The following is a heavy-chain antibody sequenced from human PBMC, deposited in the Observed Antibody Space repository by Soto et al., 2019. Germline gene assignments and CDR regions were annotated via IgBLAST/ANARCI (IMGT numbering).Heavy chain of an antibody. J-gene: IGHJ6*03. Sequence: GGSLRLSCTASGFTFGDYAMSWFRQAPGKGLEWVGFIRSKAYGGTTEYAASVKGRFTISRDDSKSIAYLQMNSLKTEDTAVYYCTRASAASFHYCDYMDGCGKGTTVTISS. V-gene: IGHV3-49*03. CDR2: IRSKAYGGTT. CDR1: GFTFGDYA. CDR3: TRASAASFHYCDYMDG.